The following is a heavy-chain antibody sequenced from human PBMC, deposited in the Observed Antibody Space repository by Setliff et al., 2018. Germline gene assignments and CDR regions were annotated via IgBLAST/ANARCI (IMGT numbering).Heavy chain of an antibody. CDR1: GASISSSRDY. CDR3: ARWPDFWSGYSYDYYYYMDV. V-gene: IGHV4-39*07. D-gene: IGHD3-3*01. CDR2: IYYSGST. J-gene: IGHJ6*03. Sequence: PSETLSLTCTVSGASISSSRDYWGWIRQPPGKGLEWIGSIYYSGSTYYNPSLKSRVTISVDTSKNQFSLKLSSVTAADTALYYCARWPDFWSGYSYDYYYYMDVWGKGTTVTVSS.